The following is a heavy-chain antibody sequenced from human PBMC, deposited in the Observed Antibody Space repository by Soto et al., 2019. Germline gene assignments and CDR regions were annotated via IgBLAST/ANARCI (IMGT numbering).Heavy chain of an antibody. J-gene: IGHJ6*03. Sequence: QVQLVQSGSEGKEPGASMKISCQASGYTFTRYYITWVRQATGQGLEGMGWMNPQTGNTAYAEKFQGRVTMTRGTSINTAYMELSALRSEDTAVYYCARLSEESSSSNYYYFYMDVWGKGSTVTVSS. CDR2: MNPQTGNT. V-gene: IGHV1-8*01. CDR1: GYTFTRYY. CDR3: ARLSEESSSSNYYYFYMDV. D-gene: IGHD6-6*01.